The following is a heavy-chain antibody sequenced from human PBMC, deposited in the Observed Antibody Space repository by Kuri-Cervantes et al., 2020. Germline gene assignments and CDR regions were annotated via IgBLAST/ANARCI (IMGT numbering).Heavy chain of an antibody. CDR1: GFTFSSYS. Sequence: ETLSLTCAASGFTFSSYSMNWVRQAPGKGLEWVSSISSSSSYIYYADSVKGRFTISRDNAKNSLYLQMNSLRAEDTAVYYCARESYMVTALDYWGQGTLVTVSS. CDR2: ISSSSSYI. D-gene: IGHD5-18*01. V-gene: IGHV3-21*03. J-gene: IGHJ4*02. CDR3: ARESYMVTALDY.